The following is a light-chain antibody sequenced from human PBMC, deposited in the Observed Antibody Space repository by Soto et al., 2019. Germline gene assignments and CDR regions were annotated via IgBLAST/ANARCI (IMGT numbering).Light chain of an antibody. CDR2: GAS. V-gene: IGKV3-15*01. CDR1: QSVSSK. CDR3: QHYNDWPPTWT. J-gene: IGKJ1*01. Sequence: EIVMKRSPATLSVSPGERATLSCRASQSVSSKLAWYQQKPGQAPMVLIFGASTRATGFPARFSGSGSGTEFTLSISGLQSEDVAVYYCQHYNDWPPTWTCGQGTRVEIK.